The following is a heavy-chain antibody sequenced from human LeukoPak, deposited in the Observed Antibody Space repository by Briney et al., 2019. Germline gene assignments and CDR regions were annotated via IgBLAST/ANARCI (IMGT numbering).Heavy chain of an antibody. J-gene: IGHJ6*02. CDR3: ARVVYGGNLYYYYGMDV. V-gene: IGHV3-48*02. CDR2: ISVSTSTI. D-gene: IGHD4-23*01. CDR1: GFTFSSYT. Sequence: GGSLRLSCAASGFTFSSYTMKWVRQAPGKGLEWVSYISVSTSTIYYADSVKGRFTISRDNAKNSLYLQMNSLRDEDTAVYYCARVVYGGNLYYYYGMDVWGQGTTVTVSS.